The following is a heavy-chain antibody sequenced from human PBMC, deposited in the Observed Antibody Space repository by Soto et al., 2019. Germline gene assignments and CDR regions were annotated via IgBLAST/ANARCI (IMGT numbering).Heavy chain of an antibody. CDR2: IYYSGST. CDR1: GGSISSYY. V-gene: IGHV4-59*01. CDR3: ARLQYYYYYYMDV. Sequence: PSETLSLTCTVSGGSISSYYWSWIRQPPGKGLEWIGYIYYSGSTNYNPSLKSRVTISVDTSKNQFSLKLSSVTAADTAVYYCARLQYYYYYYMDVWGKGTTVTVSS. J-gene: IGHJ6*03. D-gene: IGHD4-4*01.